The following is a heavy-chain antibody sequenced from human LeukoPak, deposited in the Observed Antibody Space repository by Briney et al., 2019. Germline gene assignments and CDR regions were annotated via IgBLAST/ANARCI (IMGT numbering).Heavy chain of an antibody. CDR2: ISSSNSFI. D-gene: IGHD1-20*01. Sequence: PGGSLRLSCAASRFIFSSYHMHWVRQPPGKGLEWVSSISSSNSFIYYADSMKGRFTISRDSSKNSLYLQMNSLRAEDTAVYYCARGTNWSPLDFDYWGQGTLVTVSS. V-gene: IGHV3-21*01. CDR1: RFIFSSYH. J-gene: IGHJ4*02. CDR3: ARGTNWSPLDFDY.